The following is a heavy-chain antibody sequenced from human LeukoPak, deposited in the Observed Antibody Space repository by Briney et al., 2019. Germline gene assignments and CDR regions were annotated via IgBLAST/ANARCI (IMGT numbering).Heavy chain of an antibody. CDR3: AREQRELFDY. CDR2: IYHSGST. Sequence: SETLSLTCNVSGGSINSYYWSWIRQPPGKGLEWIGYIYHSGSTNYNPSLKGRVTISVDTSKNQFSLKLSSVTAADTAVYYCAREQRELFDYWGQGTLVTVSS. CDR1: GGSINSYY. J-gene: IGHJ4*02. D-gene: IGHD1-26*01. V-gene: IGHV4-59*01.